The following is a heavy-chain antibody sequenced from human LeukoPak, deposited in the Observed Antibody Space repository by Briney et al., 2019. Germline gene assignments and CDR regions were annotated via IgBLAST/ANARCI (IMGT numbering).Heavy chain of an antibody. CDR2: ISSSSSYI. J-gene: IGHJ4*02. CDR3: ARDLGAMITFGGVIDAFDY. CDR1: GLTFSSYS. D-gene: IGHD3-16*02. Sequence: GGSLRLSCAASGLTFSSYSMNWVRQAPGKGLEWVSSISSSSSYIYYADSVKGRFTISRDNAKNSLYLQMNSLRAEDTAVYYCARDLGAMITFGGVIDAFDYWGQGTLVTVSS. V-gene: IGHV3-21*01.